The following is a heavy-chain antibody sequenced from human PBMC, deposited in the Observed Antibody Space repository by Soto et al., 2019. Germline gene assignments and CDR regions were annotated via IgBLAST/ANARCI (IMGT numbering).Heavy chain of an antibody. Sequence: QITLKESGPTLVKPTQTLTLTCTFSGFSLSTSGVGVGWIRQPPGKSLEWLALIYWDDDKRYSPSLKSRLTITKDTSKNQVVLTMTNMDPVDTAPYSCAHLLELLNWFDPWGQGTLVTVSS. CDR2: IYWDDDK. V-gene: IGHV2-5*02. J-gene: IGHJ5*02. D-gene: IGHD1-7*01. CDR1: GFSLSTSGVG. CDR3: AHLLELLNWFDP.